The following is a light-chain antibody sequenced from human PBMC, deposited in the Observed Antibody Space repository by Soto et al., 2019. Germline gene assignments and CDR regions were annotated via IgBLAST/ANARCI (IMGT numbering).Light chain of an antibody. CDR2: GAS. J-gene: IGKJ3*01. CDR1: QSVSSRS. V-gene: IGKV3-20*01. Sequence: ETVLTQSPGTLSLSPGERATLSCRASQSVSSRSLAWYQQKPGQAPRLLIYGASSRATGIPDRFSGSGSGTDFTLTISGLEPEDFAVYYCQQYERGFTFGPGTKVDI. CDR3: QQYERGFT.